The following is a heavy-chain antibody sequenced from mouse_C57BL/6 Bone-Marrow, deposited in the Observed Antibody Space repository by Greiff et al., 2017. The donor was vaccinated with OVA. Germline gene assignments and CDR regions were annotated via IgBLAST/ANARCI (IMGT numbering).Heavy chain of an antibody. Sequence: VQLQQSGTVLARPGASVKMSCKPSGYTFTSYWMHWVNQRPGHGLEWIGAIYPGNSDTSYNPKFKGKTKLTSVTSASTAYMELSSLTNEDSAAYYCTRRNYGSGPWFAYWGQGTLVTVSA. J-gene: IGHJ3*01. D-gene: IGHD1-1*01. V-gene: IGHV1-5*01. CDR1: GYTFTSYW. CDR2: IYPGNSDT. CDR3: TRRNYGSGPWFAY.